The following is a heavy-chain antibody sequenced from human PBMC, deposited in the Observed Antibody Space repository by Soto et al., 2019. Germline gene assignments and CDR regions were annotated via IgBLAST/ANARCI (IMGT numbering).Heavy chain of an antibody. CDR2: IHYSGST. CDR1: GGSISSYY. Sequence: SETLSLTCTVSGGSISSYYWSWIRQPPGKGLEWIGYIHYSGSTNYNPSLKSRVTISVDTSKNQFSLKLNSVTAADTAVYYCARPHGGSSGWDNWFDPWGQGTVVTVS. J-gene: IGHJ5*02. CDR3: ARPHGGSSGWDNWFDP. D-gene: IGHD6-25*01. V-gene: IGHV4-59*01.